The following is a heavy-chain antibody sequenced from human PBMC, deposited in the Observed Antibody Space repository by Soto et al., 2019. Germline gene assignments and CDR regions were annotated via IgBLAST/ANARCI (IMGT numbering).Heavy chain of an antibody. Sequence: QMQLVQSGPEVKKPGTSVKVSCKASGFTFTSSAMQWVRQARGQRLEWIGWIVVGSGNTNYAQKFQERVTITRDMSTSTAYMELSSLRSAATAVDYCAANWGIEGGAFDIWGQGTMVTVSS. CDR3: AANWGIEGGAFDI. CDR1: GFTFTSSA. D-gene: IGHD7-27*01. CDR2: IVVGSGNT. J-gene: IGHJ3*02. V-gene: IGHV1-58*02.